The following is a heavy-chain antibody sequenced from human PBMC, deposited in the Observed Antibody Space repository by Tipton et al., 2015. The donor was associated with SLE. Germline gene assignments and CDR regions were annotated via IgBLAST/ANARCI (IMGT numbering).Heavy chain of an antibody. CDR2: IRYDGSNK. CDR3: AKGPVAGGYYYYGMDV. J-gene: IGHJ6*02. Sequence: SGFTFSSYGMHWVRQAPGKGLEWVAFIRYDGSNKYYADSVKGRFTISRDNSKNTLYLQMNSLRAEDTAVYYCAKGPVAGGYYYYGMDVWGQGTTVTVSS. CDR1: GFTFSSYG. V-gene: IGHV3-30*02. D-gene: IGHD6-19*01.